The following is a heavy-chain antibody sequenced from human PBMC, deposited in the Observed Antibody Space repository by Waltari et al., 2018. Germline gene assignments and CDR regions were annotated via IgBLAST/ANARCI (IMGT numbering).Heavy chain of an antibody. Sequence: QVQLQESGPGLVKPSETLSLTCTASGVSISSHFWIWIRQPPGKGLEGIGKIDYSGSTNCNPSLKGRVAISIDTSKNQFSLKLSAVTAADTAVYYCARQRMDDFWPGYLYFDYWGRGTRVTVSS. J-gene: IGHJ4*02. V-gene: IGHV4-59*08. D-gene: IGHD3-3*01. CDR1: GVSISSHF. CDR2: IDYSGST. CDR3: ARQRMDDFWPGYLYFDY.